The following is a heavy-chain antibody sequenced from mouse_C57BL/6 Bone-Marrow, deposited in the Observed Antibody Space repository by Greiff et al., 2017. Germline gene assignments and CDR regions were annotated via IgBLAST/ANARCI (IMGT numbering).Heavy chain of an antibody. CDR3: AILLGAMDY. D-gene: IGHD1-1*01. CDR1: GYAFSSSW. Sequence: MQLQQSGPELVKPGASVKISCKASGYAFSSSWMNWVKQRPGKGLEWIGRIYPGDGDTNYNGKFKGKATLTADKSSSTAYMQLSSLTSEDSAVYFCAILLGAMDYWGQGTSVTVSS. V-gene: IGHV1-82*01. CDR2: IYPGDGDT. J-gene: IGHJ4*01.